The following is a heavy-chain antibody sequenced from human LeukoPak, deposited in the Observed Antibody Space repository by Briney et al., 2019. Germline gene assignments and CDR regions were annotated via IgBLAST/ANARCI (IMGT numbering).Heavy chain of an antibody. CDR1: GFTFSSYA. J-gene: IGHJ4*02. CDR3: ARGDFIQLWLLDY. Sequence: GGSLRLSCAASGFTFSSYAMSWVRQAPGKGLEWVATISGSGGSTYYADSVKGRFTISRDNSKNTLYLQMNSLRAEDTAVYYCARGDFIQLWLLDYWGQGTLVTVSS. V-gene: IGHV3-23*01. D-gene: IGHD5-18*01. CDR2: ISGSGGST.